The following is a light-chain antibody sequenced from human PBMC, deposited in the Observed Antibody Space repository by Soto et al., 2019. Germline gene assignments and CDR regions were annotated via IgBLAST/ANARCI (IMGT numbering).Light chain of an antibody. CDR2: SNN. V-gene: IGLV1-44*01. CDR3: AAWDGSQNAVL. Sequence: QAVVTQPPSASGTPGQRVTISCSGSSSNIGGNTVNWYQQVPGTAPKLLIYSNNQRPSGVPDRFSGSKSGTSASLAISGLQSDDEADYYCAAWDGSQNAVLFGGGTKLTVL. CDR1: SSNIGGNT. J-gene: IGLJ2*01.